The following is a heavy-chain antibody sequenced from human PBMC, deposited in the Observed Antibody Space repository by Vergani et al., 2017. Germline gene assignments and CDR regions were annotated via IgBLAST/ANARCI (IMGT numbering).Heavy chain of an antibody. Sequence: QVQLVQSGAEVKKPGASVKVSCKASGYTFTGYYMHWVRQAPGQGLEWMGWMNPNSGNTGYAQKFQGRVTMTRNTSISTAYMELSSLRSEDTAVYYCARLLEGIGFYYGMDVWGQGTTVTVSS. V-gene: IGHV1-8*02. CDR2: MNPNSGNT. CDR1: GYTFTGYY. CDR3: ARLLEGIGFYYGMDV. D-gene: IGHD3-10*01. J-gene: IGHJ6*02.